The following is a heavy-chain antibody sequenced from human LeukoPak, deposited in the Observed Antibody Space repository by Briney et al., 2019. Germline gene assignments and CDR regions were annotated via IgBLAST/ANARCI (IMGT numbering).Heavy chain of an antibody. V-gene: IGHV3-23*01. CDR3: AKGSRGSYDY. CDR1: GFTFNIYA. CDR2: ITDSGVNT. Sequence: GGSLRLSCAASGFTFNIYAMAWVRQAPEKGLEWVSSITDSGVNTYYADSVKGRFTISRDNSKNTLYLQMNSLRAEDTAVYYCAKGSRGSYDYWGQGTLVTVSS. J-gene: IGHJ4*02. D-gene: IGHD1-26*01.